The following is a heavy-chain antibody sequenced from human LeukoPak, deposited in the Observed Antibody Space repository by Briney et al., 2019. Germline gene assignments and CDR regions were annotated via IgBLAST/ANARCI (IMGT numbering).Heavy chain of an antibody. CDR2: IYYSGST. D-gene: IGHD3-10*01. CDR3: ARVFDSGSQAYFYYMDV. J-gene: IGHJ6*03. V-gene: IGHV4-39*07. CDR1: GGSISSSSYY. Sequence: SETLSLTCTVSGGSISSSSYYWGWIRQPPGKGLEWIGSIYYSGSTYYNPSLKSRVTISVDTSKNQFSLKLSSVTAADTAVYYCARVFDSGSQAYFYYMDVWGKGTTVTVSS.